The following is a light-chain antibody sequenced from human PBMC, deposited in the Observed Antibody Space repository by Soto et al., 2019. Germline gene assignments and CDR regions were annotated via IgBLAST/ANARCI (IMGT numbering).Light chain of an antibody. CDR2: EVN. V-gene: IGLV2-8*01. J-gene: IGLJ2*01. CDR1: SSDLGGYNY. Sequence: QSALTQPPSASGSPGQSVTISCTGTSSDLGGYNYVSWYQHHPGKAPKLMIYEVNKRPSGVPDRFFGSKSGNTASLTVSGLQAEDEADYYCSSYISSSTFVVFGGGTKLTVL. CDR3: SSYISSSTFVV.